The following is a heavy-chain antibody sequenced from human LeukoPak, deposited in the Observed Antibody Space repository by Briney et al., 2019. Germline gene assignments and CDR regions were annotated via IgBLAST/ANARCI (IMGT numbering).Heavy chain of an antibody. CDR3: ARVYCSGGSCYSAYFDY. Sequence: SETLSLTCSVSGGSISGYYWSWIRQPPGKGLEWIGYIHYSGSTHYNPSLKSRVTISVDTSKNQFSLKLSSVTAADTAVYYCARVYCSGGSCYSAYFDYWGQGTLVTVSS. CDR1: GGSISGYY. D-gene: IGHD2-15*01. CDR2: IHYSGST. V-gene: IGHV4-59*01. J-gene: IGHJ4*02.